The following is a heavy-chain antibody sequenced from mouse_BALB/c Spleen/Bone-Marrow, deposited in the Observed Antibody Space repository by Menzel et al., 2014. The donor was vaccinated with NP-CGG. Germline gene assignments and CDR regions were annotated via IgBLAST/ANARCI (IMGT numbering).Heavy chain of an antibody. CDR2: IDPANGNT. CDR3: ARSRDYGSSYYAMDY. D-gene: IGHD1-1*01. Sequence: VQLKQSGAELVKPGASVKLSCTASGFNIKDTYMHWVKQRPEQGLEWIGRIDPANGNTKYDPKFQGKATITADTSSNTAYLRLSSLTSEDTAVYYCARSRDYGSSYYAMDYWGQGTSVTVSS. CDR1: GFNIKDTY. V-gene: IGHV14-3*02. J-gene: IGHJ4*01.